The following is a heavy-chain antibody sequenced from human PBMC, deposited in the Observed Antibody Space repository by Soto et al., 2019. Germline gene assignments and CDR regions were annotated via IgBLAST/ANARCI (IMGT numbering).Heavy chain of an antibody. CDR2: IYYSGST. CDR3: ASLRGSGSYYNIWWFDP. J-gene: IGHJ5*02. V-gene: IGHV4-61*08. Sequence: LSLTCTVSGGSISSGGYYWSWIRQHPGKGLEWIGYIYYSGSTNYNPSPKSRVTISVDTSKNQFSLKLSSVTAADTAVYYCASLRGSGSYYNIWWFDPWGQGTLVTVSS. D-gene: IGHD3-10*01. CDR1: GGSISSGGYY.